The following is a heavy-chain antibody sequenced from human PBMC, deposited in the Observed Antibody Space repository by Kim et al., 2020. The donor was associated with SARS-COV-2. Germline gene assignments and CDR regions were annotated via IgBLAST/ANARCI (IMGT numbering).Heavy chain of an antibody. V-gene: IGHV3-49*02. CDR3: TRAVDMVRGVIRSRFDY. J-gene: IGHJ4*02. Sequence: GKGRFTISRDDSKSIAYLQMNSLKTEDTAVYYCTRAVDMVRGVIRSRFDYWGQGTLVTVSS. D-gene: IGHD3-10*01.